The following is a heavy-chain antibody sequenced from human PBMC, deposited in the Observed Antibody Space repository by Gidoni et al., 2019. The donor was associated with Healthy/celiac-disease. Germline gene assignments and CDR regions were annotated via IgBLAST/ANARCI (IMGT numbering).Heavy chain of an antibody. D-gene: IGHD3-3*01. CDR2: T. CDR3: ARDAGLRFLEWLYECWYFDL. J-gene: IGHJ2*01. V-gene: IGHV4-4*07. Sequence: TNYNPSLKSRVTMSVDTSKNQFSLKLSSVTAADTAVYYCARDAGLRFLEWLYECWYFDLWGRGTLVTVSS.